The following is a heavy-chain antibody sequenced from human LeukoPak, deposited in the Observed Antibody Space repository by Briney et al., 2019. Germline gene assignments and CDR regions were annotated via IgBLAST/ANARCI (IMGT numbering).Heavy chain of an antibody. J-gene: IGHJ5*02. CDR1: GFTFTSSA. D-gene: IGHD2/OR15-2a*01. CDR2: ISAGGPST. Sequence: PGGSLRLSCAASGFTFTSSAMSWVRQAPGKGLEWVSTISAGGPSTYHADSVTGRFTVSRDNSKNTLYLQMNSLKAEDTAVYYCARSRIVLHWFDLWGQGSLVTVS. CDR3: ARSRIVLHWFDL. V-gene: IGHV3-23*01.